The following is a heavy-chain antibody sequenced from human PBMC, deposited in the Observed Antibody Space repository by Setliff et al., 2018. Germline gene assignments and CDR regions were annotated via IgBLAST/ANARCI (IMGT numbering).Heavy chain of an antibody. J-gene: IGHJ2*01. V-gene: IGHV4-39*07. CDR1: GASVSGNSYY. CDR3: ARTSSGRYFDL. Sequence: PSETLSLTCTVSGASVSGNSYYWGWIRQPPGKGLEWIANVYYSGSTYYSPSLKSRVTMSVDTSKNQFSLNLYSVTAADTAVYYCARTSSGRYFDLWGRGTLVTVSS. CDR2: VYYSGST.